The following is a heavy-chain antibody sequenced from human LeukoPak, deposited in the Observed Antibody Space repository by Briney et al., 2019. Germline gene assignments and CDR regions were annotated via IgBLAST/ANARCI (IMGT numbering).Heavy chain of an antibody. D-gene: IGHD3-16*01. CDR1: GFTFSSYS. Sequence: PGGSLRLSCAASGFTFSSYSMNWVRQAPGKGLEWVSYISSSSSTIYYADSVKGRFTISRDNAKNSLYLQMNSLRAEDTAVYYCARERGYSAGGIYYYGMDVWGQGTTVTVSS. J-gene: IGHJ6*02. CDR2: ISSSSSTI. CDR3: ARERGYSAGGIYYYGMDV. V-gene: IGHV3-48*04.